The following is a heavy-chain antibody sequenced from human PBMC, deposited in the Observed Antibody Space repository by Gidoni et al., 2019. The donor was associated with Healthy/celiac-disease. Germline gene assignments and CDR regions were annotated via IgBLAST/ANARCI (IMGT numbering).Heavy chain of an antibody. Sequence: QVQLVQSGAEVKKPGASVKVSCQASGYTFPSYDLNWVRQATGQGLEWMGWMNPNSGNTGYAQKFQGRVTMTRNTSISTAYMELSSLRSEDTAVYYCARGGCPGCRRGGYYGWFDPWGQGTLVTVSS. CDR3: ARGGCPGCRRGGYYGWFDP. J-gene: IGHJ5*02. CDR1: GYTFPSYD. V-gene: IGHV1-8*01. CDR2: MNPNSGNT. D-gene: IGHD3-22*01.